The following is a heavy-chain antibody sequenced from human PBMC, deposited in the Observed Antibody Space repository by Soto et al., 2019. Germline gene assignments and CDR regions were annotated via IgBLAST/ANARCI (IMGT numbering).Heavy chain of an antibody. CDR3: AKDMTVGAPWARSHDALDI. Sequence: GGSLRLSCAASGFNFINYAMTWVRQAPGKGLEWVSTINPTGDSTFYADSVKGRLTVSRDNSGNTLYLQMNSLRAEDTAEYFCAKDMTVGAPWARSHDALDIWGQGTMVTVSS. V-gene: IGHV3-23*01. CDR1: GFNFINYA. J-gene: IGHJ3*02. CDR2: INPTGDST. D-gene: IGHD1-26*01.